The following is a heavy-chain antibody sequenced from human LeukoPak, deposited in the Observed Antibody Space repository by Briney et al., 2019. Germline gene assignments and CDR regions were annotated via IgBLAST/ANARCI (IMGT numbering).Heavy chain of an antibody. CDR1: GYTFTAYY. J-gene: IGHJ4*02. CDR2: IIPESGGT. Sequence: GASVKVSCKASGYTFTAYYIHWVRQAPGQGLEWMGWIIPESGGTKYAQNFQGRVTMTRGTSISTAYMELSRLTSDDTAVYYCARAKNSSSFFDYWGQGTLVTVSS. CDR3: ARAKNSSSFFDY. D-gene: IGHD6-6*01. V-gene: IGHV1-2*02.